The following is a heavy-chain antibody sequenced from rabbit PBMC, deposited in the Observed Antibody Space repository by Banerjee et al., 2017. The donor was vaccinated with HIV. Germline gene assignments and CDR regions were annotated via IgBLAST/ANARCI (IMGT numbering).Heavy chain of an antibody. J-gene: IGHJ6*01. CDR1: GFDFSSYY. CDR2: ITYGGSA. D-gene: IGHD4-1*01. CDR3: VRHNSGLTL. Sequence: EQLVESGGGLVQPGGSLKLSCKASGFDFSSYYMSWVRQAPGKGLEWIGYITYGGSALYASWAKGRFTISRTSTTVDLKMTSLAAADTATYFCVRHNSGLTLWGQGTLV. V-gene: IGHV1S21*01.